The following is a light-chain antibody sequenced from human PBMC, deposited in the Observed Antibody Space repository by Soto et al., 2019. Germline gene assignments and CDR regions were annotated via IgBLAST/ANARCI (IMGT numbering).Light chain of an antibody. CDR3: QQRYSTPRT. V-gene: IGKV1-39*01. J-gene: IGKJ1*01. CDR2: AAS. CDR1: QSIIPW. Sequence: DLQMTQSPSTLSASVGDGFSITGRAIQSIIPWLAWYQPNPGKEPSLLLYAASSMQSGLTSRFSGSVSRTDFTITISSLQPEDFATDYCQQRYSTPRTVGQETKV.